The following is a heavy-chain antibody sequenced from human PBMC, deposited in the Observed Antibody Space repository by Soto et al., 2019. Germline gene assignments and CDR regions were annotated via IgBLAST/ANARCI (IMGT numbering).Heavy chain of an antibody. CDR2: ISYDGSNK. J-gene: IGHJ4*02. CDR1: GFTFSSYA. Sequence: GGSLRLSCAASGFTFSSYAMHWVRQAPGKGLEWVAVISYDGSNKYYADSVKGRFTISRDNSKNTLYLQMNSLRAEDTAVYYCARDRSGSAAGLLDYWGQGTLVTVSS. CDR3: ARDRSGSAAGLLDY. D-gene: IGHD6-13*01. V-gene: IGHV3-30-3*01.